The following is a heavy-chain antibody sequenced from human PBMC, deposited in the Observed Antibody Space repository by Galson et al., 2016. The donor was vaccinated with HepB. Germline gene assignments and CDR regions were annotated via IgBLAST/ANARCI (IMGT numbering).Heavy chain of an antibody. CDR1: GFTFSSYG. D-gene: IGHD3-10*01. CDR3: AKDRSYGYFGSGGMDV. V-gene: IGHV3-30*18. Sequence: SLRLSCAASGFTFSSYGMHWVRQAPGKGLEWVAVISYDGSNKYYADSVKGRFTISRDNSKNTLYLQMNSLRAEDTAVYYCAKDRSYGYFGSGGMDVWGQGTTVTVS. CDR2: ISYDGSNK. J-gene: IGHJ6*02.